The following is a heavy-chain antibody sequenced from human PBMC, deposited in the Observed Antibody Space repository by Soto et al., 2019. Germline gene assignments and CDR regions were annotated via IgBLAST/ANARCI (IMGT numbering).Heavy chain of an antibody. D-gene: IGHD6-13*01. Sequence: ASVKVSCKASGYTLTELSIHWVRQAPGKGLEWMGCIGPYNGKTNYAQKLQGRVTMTKDTSTNTAYMELRSLRSDDTAVYYGARDWAAAGPFAYWGQGTLVTVSS. CDR3: ARDWAAAGPFAY. V-gene: IGHV1-24*01. CDR2: IGPYNGKT. CDR1: GYTLTELS. J-gene: IGHJ4*02.